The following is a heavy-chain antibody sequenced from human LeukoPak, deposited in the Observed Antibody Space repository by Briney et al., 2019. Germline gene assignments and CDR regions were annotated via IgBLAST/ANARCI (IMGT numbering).Heavy chain of an antibody. CDR2: IYYSGST. CDR3: ARDFTYYYGSGIWGFDP. D-gene: IGHD3-10*01. V-gene: IGHV4-39*07. Sequence: SETLSLTCTVSGGSISSSSYYWGWIRQPPGKGLEWIGSIYYSGSTYYNPSLKSRVTISVDTSKNQFSLKLSSVTAADTAVYYCARDFTYYYGSGIWGFDPWGQGTLVTVSS. J-gene: IGHJ5*02. CDR1: GGSISSSSYY.